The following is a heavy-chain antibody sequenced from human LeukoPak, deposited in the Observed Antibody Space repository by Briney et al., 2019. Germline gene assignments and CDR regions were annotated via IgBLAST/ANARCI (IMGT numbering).Heavy chain of an antibody. J-gene: IGHJ6*03. D-gene: IGHD2-2*01. CDR2: ISSGSSAI. CDR3: ARETKYQRLLRVSFYMDV. V-gene: IGHV3-48*04. Sequence: GGSLRLSCAASGFTFSGYSMNWVRQAPGKGLEWVSYISSGSSAIYYADSVRGRFTISRDNAKNSLYLQMNSLRAEDTAVYYCARETKYQRLLRVSFYMDVWGKGTTVTVSS. CDR1: GFTFSGYS.